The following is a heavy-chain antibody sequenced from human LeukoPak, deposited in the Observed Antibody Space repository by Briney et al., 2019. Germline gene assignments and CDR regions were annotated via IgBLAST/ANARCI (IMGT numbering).Heavy chain of an antibody. CDR2: INPNSGGT. V-gene: IGHV1-2*02. J-gene: IGHJ6*02. CDR1: GYTFTGYF. Sequence: ASVKVSCKASGYTFTGYFMYWVRQAPGQGLEWMGWINPNSGGTNYAQKFQGRVTMTRDTSISTAYMELSRLRSDDTAVYYCARGGYSGYGEPYYYYYYGMDVWGQGTTVTVSS. CDR3: ARGGYSGYGEPYYYYYYGMDV. D-gene: IGHD5-12*01.